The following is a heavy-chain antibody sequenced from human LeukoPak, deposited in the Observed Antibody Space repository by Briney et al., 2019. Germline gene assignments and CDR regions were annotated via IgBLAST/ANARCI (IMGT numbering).Heavy chain of an antibody. J-gene: IGHJ4*02. D-gene: IGHD2-15*01. CDR3: ARARYCSGGSCYFDY. V-gene: IGHV4-39*07. Sequence: SETLSLTCTVSGGSISSSSYYWGWIRQPPGKGLEWIGSIYYSGSTYYNPSLKSRVTVSVDTSKNQFSLKVSSVTAADTALYYCARARYCSGGSCYFDYWGQGTLVTVSS. CDR1: GGSISSSSYY. CDR2: IYYSGST.